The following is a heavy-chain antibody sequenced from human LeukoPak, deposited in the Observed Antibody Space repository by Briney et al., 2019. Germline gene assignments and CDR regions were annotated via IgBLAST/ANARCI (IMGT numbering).Heavy chain of an antibody. CDR2: IRYDGSNK. J-gene: IGHJ3*02. CDR3: AKDLCGGDSCDAFDI. Sequence: PGGSLRLSCAASGFTFRTTSMNWVRQAPGKGLEWVAFIRYDGSNKYYADSVKGRFTISRDNSKNTLYLQMNSLRAEDTAVYYCAKDLCGGDSCDAFDIWGQGTMVTVSS. CDR1: GFTFRTTS. V-gene: IGHV3-30*02. D-gene: IGHD3-22*01.